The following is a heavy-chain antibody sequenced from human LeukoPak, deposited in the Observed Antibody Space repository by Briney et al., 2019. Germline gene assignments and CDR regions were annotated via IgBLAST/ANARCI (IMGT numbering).Heavy chain of an antibody. Sequence: KPSETLSLTCAVYGGSLSGYYWSWIRQPPGKGLEWIGEINHSGSTNYIPSLKSRVTISGDTSKNQFSLRLSSVTAADTAVYYCARWGPSAFDMWGQGTKVTVSS. CDR2: INHSGST. CDR3: ARWGPSAFDM. V-gene: IGHV4-34*01. D-gene: IGHD3-16*01. J-gene: IGHJ3*02. CDR1: GGSLSGYY.